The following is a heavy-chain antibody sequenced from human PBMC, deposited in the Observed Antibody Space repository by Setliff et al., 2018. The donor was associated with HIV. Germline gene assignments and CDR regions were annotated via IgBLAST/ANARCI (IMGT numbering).Heavy chain of an antibody. V-gene: IGHV3-49*04. CDR1: GFTLSDYY. Sequence: HPGGSLRLSCAASGFTLSDYYIDWVRQAPGKGLEWVGFIRSIAYGGTTEYAASVMGRFTISRDDSESIAYLQMNSLNTEDTAMYYCTRDTNPKSGYGYGFGYWGQGTLVTVSS. CDR2: IRSIAYGGTT. J-gene: IGHJ4*02. D-gene: IGHD5-12*01. CDR3: TRDTNPKSGYGYGFGY.